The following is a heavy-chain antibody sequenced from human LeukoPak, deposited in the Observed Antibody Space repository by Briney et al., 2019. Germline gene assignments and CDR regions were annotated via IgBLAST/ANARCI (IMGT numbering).Heavy chain of an antibody. V-gene: IGHV3-48*04. Sequence: GGSLRLSCAASGFTFSSYGMHWVRQAPGKGLEWASYISGSSTTIYYTDSVKGRFTISRDNAKNSLYLQMNSLRAEDTAVYYCATLNDISIPYWGQGTLVTVSS. CDR1: GFTFSSYG. J-gene: IGHJ4*02. D-gene: IGHD1-1*01. CDR2: ISGSSTTI. CDR3: ATLNDISIPY.